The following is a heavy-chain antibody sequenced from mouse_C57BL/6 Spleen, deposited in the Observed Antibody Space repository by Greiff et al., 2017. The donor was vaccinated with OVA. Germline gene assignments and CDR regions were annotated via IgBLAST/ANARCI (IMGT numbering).Heavy chain of an antibody. Sequence: EVQLQESGGDLVKPGGSLKLSCAASGFTFGSYCMSWVRQTPDQRLEWVATISPGGSYTYYPDSVKGRFTISRDNAKNTMYLQMSSRKSEDAAMYYCAREGYEYGGFAYWGQGTLVTVSA. J-gene: IGHJ3*01. CDR2: ISPGGSYT. D-gene: IGHD2-4*01. V-gene: IGHV5-6*01. CDR3: AREGYEYGGFAY. CDR1: GFTFGSYC.